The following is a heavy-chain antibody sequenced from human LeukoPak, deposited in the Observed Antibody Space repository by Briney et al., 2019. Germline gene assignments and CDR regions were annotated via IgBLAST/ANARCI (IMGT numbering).Heavy chain of an antibody. CDR3: ARTVGTHRFDY. CDR1: GGSISSSDYY. V-gene: IGHV4-39*01. CDR2: IYYNGNT. D-gene: IGHD4-23*01. J-gene: IGHJ4*02. Sequence: SETLSLTCTVSGGSISSSDYYWGWIRQPPGERLEWIGTIYYNGNTYYNPSLQSRVIISVDTSKNQFSLKLTSVTAPDTAVYYCARTVGTHRFDYWGQGILATVSS.